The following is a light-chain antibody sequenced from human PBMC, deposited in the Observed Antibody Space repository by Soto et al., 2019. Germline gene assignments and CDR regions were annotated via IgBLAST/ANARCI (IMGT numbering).Light chain of an antibody. Sequence: DIQMTQSPPSLSASVGDRVTITCRASQSISTYLNWFQHKPGKAPKVLIYGASNLQSGVPSRFSGGGSGTDFTLTINSLQPEDFATYYCQQSYSSRWTFGQGTKVEVK. CDR1: QSISTY. V-gene: IGKV1-39*01. CDR3: QQSYSSRWT. CDR2: GAS. J-gene: IGKJ1*01.